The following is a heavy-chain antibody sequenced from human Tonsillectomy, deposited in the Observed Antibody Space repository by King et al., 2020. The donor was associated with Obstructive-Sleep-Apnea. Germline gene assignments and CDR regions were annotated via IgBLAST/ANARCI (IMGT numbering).Heavy chain of an antibody. Sequence: VQLVESGGGLVQPGRSLRLSCAASGFTFDDYAMHWVRQTPGKGLEWVSGISWNSGSIGYADSVKGRFTISRDNAKNSLYLQVHRLRAEDTALYYCAKDMGTYCGGDCYFPHYWGQGTLVTVSS. J-gene: IGHJ4*02. V-gene: IGHV3-9*01. D-gene: IGHD2-21*02. CDR2: ISWNSGSI. CDR1: GFTFDDYA. CDR3: AKDMGTYCGGDCYFPHY.